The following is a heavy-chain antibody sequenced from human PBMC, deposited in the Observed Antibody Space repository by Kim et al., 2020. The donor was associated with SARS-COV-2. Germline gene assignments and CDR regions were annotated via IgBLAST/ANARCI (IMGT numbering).Heavy chain of an antibody. CDR1: GGSISSSSYY. CDR2: IYYSGST. CDR3: ARHGGNPNYYYYYGMDV. Sequence: SETLSLTCTVSGGSISSSSYYWGWIRQPPGKGLEWIGSIYYSGSTYYNPSLKSRVTISVDTSKNQLSLKLSSVTAADTAVYYCARHGGNPNYYYYYGMDVWGQGTTVTVSS. J-gene: IGHJ6*02. D-gene: IGHD3-16*01. V-gene: IGHV4-39*01.